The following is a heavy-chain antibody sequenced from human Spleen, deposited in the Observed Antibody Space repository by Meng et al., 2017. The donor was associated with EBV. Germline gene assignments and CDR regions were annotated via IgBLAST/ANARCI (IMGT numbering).Heavy chain of an antibody. CDR3: ARKTDSRGSRDY. CDR1: GFTVRSYA. Sequence: EVTELKPGGRLVQPGGSLRLSCATSGFTVRSYAMNWVRQARVKGLEWVSGISGSGCSTYYADSVKGRFTISRDNSKNTLYLQMNNLRAEDTAMYYCARKTDSRGSRDYWGQGTLVTVSS. D-gene: IGHD3-22*01. CDR2: ISGSGCST. J-gene: IGHJ4*02. V-gene: IGHV3-23*01.